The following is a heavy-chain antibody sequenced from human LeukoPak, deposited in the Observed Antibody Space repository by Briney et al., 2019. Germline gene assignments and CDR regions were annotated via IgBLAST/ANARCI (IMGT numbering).Heavy chain of an antibody. J-gene: IGHJ4*02. CDR1: GGSISSSSSY. CDR3: ASNSVAGTGYFDY. CDR2: IYYSGST. Sequence: PSETLSLTCTVSGGSISSSSSYWGWIRQPPGKGLEWIGSIYYSGSTYYNPSLKSRVTISVDTSKNQFSLKLSSVTAADTAVYYCASNSVAGTGYFDYWGQGTLVTVSS. V-gene: IGHV4-39*01. D-gene: IGHD6-19*01.